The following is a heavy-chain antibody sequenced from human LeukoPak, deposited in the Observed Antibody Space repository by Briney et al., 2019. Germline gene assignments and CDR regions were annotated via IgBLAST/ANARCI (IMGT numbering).Heavy chain of an antibody. D-gene: IGHD1-1*01. CDR3: AKEYGYDYNYFYSMDV. V-gene: IGHV3-30*02. CDR1: GFTFSNYV. J-gene: IGHJ6*03. Sequence: GGSLRLSCAASGFTFSNYVMQWVRQAPGKGLEWVAFIRYDGSNKYHADSVKGRFTIPRDNSKNTVYLQMNSLRAEDTAVYFCAKEYGYDYNYFYSMDVWGKGTTVTISS. CDR2: IRYDGSNK.